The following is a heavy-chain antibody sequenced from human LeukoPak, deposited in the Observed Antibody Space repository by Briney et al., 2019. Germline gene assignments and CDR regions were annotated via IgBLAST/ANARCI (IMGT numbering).Heavy chain of an antibody. D-gene: IGHD6-6*01. CDR2: IKQDGSEK. J-gene: IGHJ3*02. V-gene: IGHV3-7*01. CDR3: ARDSSFDAFDI. CDR1: GFTFSSYW. Sequence: GGSLRLSCAASGFTFSSYWMSWVRQAPGKGLEWVANIKQDGSEKYYVDSVKGRFTISRDDAKNSLYLQMNSLRAEDTAVYYCARDSSFDAFDIWGQGTMVTVSS.